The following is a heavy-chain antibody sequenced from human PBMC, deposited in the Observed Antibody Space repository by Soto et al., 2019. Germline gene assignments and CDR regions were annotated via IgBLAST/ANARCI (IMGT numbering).Heavy chain of an antibody. CDR3: ARLPNKSPQN. CDR1: GFTFSSYW. CDR2: ISNDGSS. V-gene: IGHV3-74*01. Sequence: EVQLVESGGGLVQPGGSQRLSCVASGFTFSSYWMHWVRQAPGKGLVWVSSISNDGSSIYADPVKGRFTISRDNAKNTLYLQMNSLRAEDTAVYYCARLPNKSPQNWGQGTLVIVSP. J-gene: IGHJ1*01.